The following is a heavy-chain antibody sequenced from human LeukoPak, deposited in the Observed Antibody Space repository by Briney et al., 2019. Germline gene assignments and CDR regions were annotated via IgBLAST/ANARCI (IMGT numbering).Heavy chain of an antibody. CDR3: ARDPYDILTGYSHNWFDP. CDR2: IIPIFGTA. J-gene: IGHJ5*02. Sequence: SVKVSCKASGGTFSSYAISWVRQAPGQGLEWMGGIIPIFGTANYAQKFQGRVTITADKSTSTAYMELSSLRSEDTAVYYCARDPYDILTGYSHNWFDPWGQGTLVTVSS. CDR1: GGTFSSYA. D-gene: IGHD3-9*01. V-gene: IGHV1-69*06.